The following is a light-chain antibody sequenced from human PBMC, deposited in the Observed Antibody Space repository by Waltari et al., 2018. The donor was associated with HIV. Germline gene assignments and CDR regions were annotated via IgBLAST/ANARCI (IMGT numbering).Light chain of an antibody. J-gene: IGLJ1*01. CDR2: EDS. CDR3: YSTDSSGNHGV. V-gene: IGLV3-10*01. CDR1: ALPKKY. Sequence: SYELTQPPSVSVSPGQTARITCSGDALPKKYAYWYQQKSGQAPVLVIYEDSKRPSGIPERFSGSSSGTMATLTIRGAQVEDEADYYCYSTDSSGNHGVFGTGTTVTVL.